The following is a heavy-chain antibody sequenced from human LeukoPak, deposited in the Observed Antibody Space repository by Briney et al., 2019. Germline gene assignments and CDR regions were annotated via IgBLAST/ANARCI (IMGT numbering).Heavy chain of an antibody. CDR2: INGSGSST. CDR1: GFTFSSYA. J-gene: IGHJ3*01. Sequence: GGSLRLSCAASGFTFSSYAMSWVRQAPGKGLEWVSVINGSGSSTNYADSVKGRFTISRDNSKNTLYLQMNSLRADDTAVYYCAKDRSDSSNWYLGDYWGQGTMVTVSS. D-gene: IGHD6-13*01. CDR3: AKDRSDSSNWYLGDY. V-gene: IGHV3-23*01.